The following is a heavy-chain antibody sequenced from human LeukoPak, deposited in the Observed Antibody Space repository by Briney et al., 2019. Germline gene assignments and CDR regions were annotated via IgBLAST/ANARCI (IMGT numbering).Heavy chain of an antibody. D-gene: IGHD4-23*01. J-gene: IGHJ4*02. Sequence: GGSLRLSCAASGFTFSSYAMHWVRQAPGKGLEWVAVISYDGSNKYYADSVEGRFTISRDNSKSALYLQMNSLRAEDTGIYYCAKTSGGNYWGQGTLVIVSS. CDR3: AKTSGGNY. CDR1: GFTFSSYA. V-gene: IGHV3-30-3*02. CDR2: ISYDGSNK.